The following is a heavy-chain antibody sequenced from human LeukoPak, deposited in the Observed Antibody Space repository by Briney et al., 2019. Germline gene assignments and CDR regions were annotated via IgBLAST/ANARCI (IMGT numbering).Heavy chain of an antibody. CDR3: ATGDFLEWPARGRDYDYMDV. Sequence: PVKVSCKASGGTFSSYAISWVRQAPGQGLEWMGGIIPIFGTANYAQKFQGRVTITADESTSTAYMELSSLTSEDTAVYYCATGDFLEWPARGRDYDYMDVWGKGTTVTVSS. CDR1: GGTFSSYA. J-gene: IGHJ6*03. V-gene: IGHV1-69*13. CDR2: IIPIFGTA. D-gene: IGHD3-3*01.